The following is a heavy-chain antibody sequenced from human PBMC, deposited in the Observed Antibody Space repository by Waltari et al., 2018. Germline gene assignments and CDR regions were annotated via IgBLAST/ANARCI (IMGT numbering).Heavy chain of an antibody. D-gene: IGHD3-3*01. CDR1: GYTFSDHY. V-gene: IGHV1-2*02. CDR2: INPKTGGT. CDR3: ARDLFPDFWSGYGFDI. J-gene: IGHJ3*02. Sequence: QVQLVQSGAEVKKPGASVRVSCKDSGYTFSDHYIYWLLQAPGQGLEWMGWINPKTGGTNPAQKFQGRVTMTRDTSISTVYMELTSLTSDDTAVYYCARDLFPDFWSGYGFDIWGQGTTVTVSS.